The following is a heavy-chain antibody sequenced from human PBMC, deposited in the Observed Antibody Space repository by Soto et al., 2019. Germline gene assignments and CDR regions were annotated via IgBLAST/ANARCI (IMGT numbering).Heavy chain of an antibody. D-gene: IGHD1-1*01. V-gene: IGHV3-30-3*01. Sequence: QVQLVESGGGVVQPGRSLRLSCAASGFTFSSYAMHWVRQAPGKGLEWVAVISYDGSNKYYADSVKGRFTISRDNSKNTLDLQMNSLRAEDTAVYYCARERLRYNWNDFPYYYHGMDVWGQGTTVTVSS. J-gene: IGHJ6*02. CDR1: GFTFSSYA. CDR2: ISYDGSNK. CDR3: ARERLRYNWNDFPYYYHGMDV.